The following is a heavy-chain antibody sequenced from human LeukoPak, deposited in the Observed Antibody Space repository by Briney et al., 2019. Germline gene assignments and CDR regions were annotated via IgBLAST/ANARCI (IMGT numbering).Heavy chain of an antibody. CDR2: ISSSSSYI. CDR1: GFTFSSCS. D-gene: IGHD4-17*01. J-gene: IGHJ6*02. Sequence: GGSLRLSCAASGFTFSSCSMNWVRQAPGKGLEWVSSISSSSSYIYYADSVKGRFTISRDNAKNSLYLQMNSLRAEDTAVYYCARDPGAYGDYVFRYFYYYGMDVWGQGTTVTVSS. CDR3: ARDPGAYGDYVFRYFYYYGMDV. V-gene: IGHV3-21*01.